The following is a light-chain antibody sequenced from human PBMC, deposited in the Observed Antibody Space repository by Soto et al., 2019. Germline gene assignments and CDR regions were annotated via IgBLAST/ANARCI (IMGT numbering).Light chain of an antibody. Sequence: QSALTQPRSVSGSPGQSVTISCTGTSRDVGAYNYVSWYQQHPGKAPKLIIYDVSKWPSGVPDRFSGSKSGNTASLTISGFQAEDEADYYCCSSAGSSTVIFGGGTKLTVL. CDR2: DVS. CDR3: CSSAGSSTVI. V-gene: IGLV2-11*01. CDR1: SRDVGAYNY. J-gene: IGLJ2*01.